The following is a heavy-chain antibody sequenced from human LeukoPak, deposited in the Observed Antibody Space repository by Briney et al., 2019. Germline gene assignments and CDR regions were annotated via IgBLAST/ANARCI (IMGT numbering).Heavy chain of an antibody. J-gene: IGHJ4*02. Sequence: GGSLRLSCAASGFTFSRYSMNWVRQAPGKGLEWVSSISSSSSYIHYADSVKGRFTISRDNSKNTVYLQMNSLRVEDTALYYCARDLGRGNTPFDYWGQGILVTVSS. CDR2: ISSSSSYI. CDR1: GFTFSRYS. D-gene: IGHD3-16*01. V-gene: IGHV3-21*01. CDR3: ARDLGRGNTPFDY.